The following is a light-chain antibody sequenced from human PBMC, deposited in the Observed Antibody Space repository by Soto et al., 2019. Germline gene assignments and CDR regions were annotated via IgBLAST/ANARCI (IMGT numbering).Light chain of an antibody. CDR2: AAS. Sequence: DIQMSQSPSSLSASVGDRLIITGRASQSISSYLNWYQQKPGKAPKLLIYAASSLQSGVPSRFSGSGSGTDFTLTISSLQPEDFTTYFCQQRYSTPRTFGQGTKVDI. CDR3: QQRYSTPRT. V-gene: IGKV1-39*01. CDR1: QSISSY. J-gene: IGKJ1*01.